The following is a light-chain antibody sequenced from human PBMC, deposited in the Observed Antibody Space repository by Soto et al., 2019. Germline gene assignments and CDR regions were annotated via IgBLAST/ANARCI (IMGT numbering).Light chain of an antibody. V-gene: IGLV1-44*01. J-gene: IGLJ2*01. Sequence: QSVLTQAPSASGTPGQGVTISCSGSSSNIGSNIVNWYQQVPGTAPKLLIYTDNQRPSGVPDRFSGSKSGTSASLAISGLQSEDEADYYCGAWDDSLNGVIFGGGTKLTVL. CDR2: TDN. CDR1: SSNIGSNI. CDR3: GAWDDSLNGVI.